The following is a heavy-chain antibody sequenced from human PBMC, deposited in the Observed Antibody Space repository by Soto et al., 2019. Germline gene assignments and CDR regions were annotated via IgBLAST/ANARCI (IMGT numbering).Heavy chain of an antibody. CDR3: ARGDCVGGTCYSLAGSFYYYMDV. CDR2: INSDGSVS. Sequence: EVQLVESGGGLVQPGGSLRLSCAASGFTFSNYWMYWVRQAPGKGLEWVSRINSDGSVSSYADSVKGRLTISRDNVKNTLYLQMDRLRAEDTAVYYCARGDCVGGTCYSLAGSFYYYMDVWGKGTMVTVFS. CDR1: GFTFSNYW. V-gene: IGHV3-74*02. D-gene: IGHD2-15*01. J-gene: IGHJ6*03.